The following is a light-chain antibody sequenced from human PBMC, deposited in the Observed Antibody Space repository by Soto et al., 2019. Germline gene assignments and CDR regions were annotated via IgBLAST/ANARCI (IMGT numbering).Light chain of an antibody. CDR2: EVS. J-gene: IGLJ1*01. CDR3: SSYAGSNNFV. V-gene: IGLV2-8*01. Sequence: ALTQPPSASGSPGQSVTISCTGTSSDVGGYNYVSWHQQHPGKAPKLMIYEVSERPSGVPDRFSGSKSSNTASLTVSGLQAEDEADYYCSSYAGSNNFVFGTGTKVTVL. CDR1: SSDVGGYNY.